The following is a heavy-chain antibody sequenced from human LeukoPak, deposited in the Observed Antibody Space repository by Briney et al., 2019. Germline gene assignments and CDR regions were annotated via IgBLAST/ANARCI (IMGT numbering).Heavy chain of an antibody. V-gene: IGHV1-46*01. D-gene: IGHD1-26*01. CDR3: AREIRAGEIPRVGATTSLNYYYYGMDV. J-gene: IGHJ6*02. CDR2: INPSGGST. Sequence: ASVKVSCKASGYTFTSYYMHWVRQAPGQGLEWMGIINPSGGSTSYAQKFQGRVTMTRDTSTSTVYMELSSLRSEDTAVYYCAREIRAGEIPRVGATTSLNYYYYGMDVWGQGTTVTVSS. CDR1: GYTFTSYY.